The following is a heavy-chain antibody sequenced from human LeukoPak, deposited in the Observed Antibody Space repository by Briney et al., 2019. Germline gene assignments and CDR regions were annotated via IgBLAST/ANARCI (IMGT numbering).Heavy chain of an antibody. V-gene: IGHV4-34*01. Sequence: PSETLSLTCAVYGGSFSGYYWSWIRQPPGKGLEWIGEINHSGSTNYNPSLKSRVTISVDTSKNQFSLKLSSVTAADTAVYYCARPYSSYFDYWGQGTLVTVSS. D-gene: IGHD6-13*01. CDR1: GGSFSGYY. CDR3: ARPYSSYFDY. J-gene: IGHJ4*02. CDR2: INHSGST.